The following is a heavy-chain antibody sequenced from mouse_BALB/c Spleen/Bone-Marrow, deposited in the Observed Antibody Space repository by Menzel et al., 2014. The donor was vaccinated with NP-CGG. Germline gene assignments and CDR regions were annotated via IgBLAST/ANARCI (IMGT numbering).Heavy chain of an antibody. Sequence: VHVKQSGAELVKPGASVKLSCTASGFNIKDTYMHWVKQRPEQGLEWIGRIDPANGNTKYDPKFQGKATITADTTSNTAFLQLSSLTSEDTAVYYCARTDYWGQGTTLTVSS. CDR2: IDPANGNT. CDR3: ARTDY. CDR1: GFNIKDTY. V-gene: IGHV14-3*02. J-gene: IGHJ2*01.